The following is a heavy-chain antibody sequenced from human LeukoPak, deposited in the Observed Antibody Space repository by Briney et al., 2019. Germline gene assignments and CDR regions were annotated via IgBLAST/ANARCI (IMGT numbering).Heavy chain of an antibody. CDR2: IYYDGST. CDR3: GGPNRHGYTDL. Sequence: ASETLCLTHTVSVGSFTVLNKYWAWIRQPPGKGLEWIGSIYYDGSTYYYPSLKSRITISADPSKKQFCLKLTSVTAADTAVYLCGGPNRHGYTDLWGQGTLVTVSA. V-gene: IGHV4-39*01. J-gene: IGHJ5*02. CDR1: VGSFTVLNKY. D-gene: IGHD5-18*01.